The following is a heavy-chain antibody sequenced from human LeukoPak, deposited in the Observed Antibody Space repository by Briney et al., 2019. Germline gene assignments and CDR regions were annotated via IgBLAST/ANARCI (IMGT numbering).Heavy chain of an antibody. CDR1: GFTFSRYW. J-gene: IGHJ4*02. CDR2: IKQDGSEK. D-gene: IGHD5-24*01. Sequence: PGGSLRLSCAASGFTFSRYWMSWVRQAPGKGLEWVANIKQDGSEKYYVDSVKGRFSISRDNAKNSLYLQMDSLRADDTAVYYCAKYRLIWLPAPVFEYWGQGTLVTVSS. V-gene: IGHV3-7*01. CDR3: AKYRLIWLPAPVFEY.